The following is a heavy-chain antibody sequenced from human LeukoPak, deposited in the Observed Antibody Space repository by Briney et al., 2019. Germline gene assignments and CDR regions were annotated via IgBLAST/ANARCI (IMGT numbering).Heavy chain of an antibody. D-gene: IGHD7-27*01. CDR3: ARDRMGKLDY. V-gene: IGHV4-31*11. CDR1: GGSFSGYY. CDR2: ISYSGST. Sequence: PSETLSLTCAVYGGSFSGYYWSWIRQHPGKGLEWIGYISYSGSTYYNPSLTSRVTMAVDTSKNQFSLKLTSVTAADTAVYYCARDRMGKLDYWGQGTLVTVSS. J-gene: IGHJ4*02.